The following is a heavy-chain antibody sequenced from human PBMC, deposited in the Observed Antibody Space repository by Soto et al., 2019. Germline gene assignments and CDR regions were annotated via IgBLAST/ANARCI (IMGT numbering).Heavy chain of an antibody. J-gene: IGHJ4*02. D-gene: IGHD3-10*01. Sequence: ASVKVSCKASGYTFTSYAMHLVRQAPGQRLEWMGWINAGNGNTKYSQKFQGRVTITRDTSASTAYMELSSLRSEDTAVYYCARDMGFGLSDYWCQGTLVTVSS. CDR1: GYTFTSYA. CDR2: INAGNGNT. CDR3: ARDMGFGLSDY. V-gene: IGHV1-3*01.